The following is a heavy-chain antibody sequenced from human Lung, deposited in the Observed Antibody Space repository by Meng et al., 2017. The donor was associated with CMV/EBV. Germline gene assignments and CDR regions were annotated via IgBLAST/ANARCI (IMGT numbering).Heavy chain of an antibody. CDR3: ARHQNGGTYPLDY. Sequence: VPLQASGPGLGNPSATLSLTCAVSGCSISTYYGSWIRQPPVKGLEWIGHNYYSGSTNYNPSLASRVTISVDSSKNQFSLKLSAVTAADTAVYYCARHQNGGTYPLDYWGQGTLVTVSS. J-gene: IGHJ4*02. CDR1: GCSISTYY. D-gene: IGHD3-16*02. V-gene: IGHV4-59*08. CDR2: NYYSGST.